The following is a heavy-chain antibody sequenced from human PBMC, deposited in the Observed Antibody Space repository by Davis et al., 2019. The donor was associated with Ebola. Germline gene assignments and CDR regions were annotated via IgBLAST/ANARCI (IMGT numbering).Heavy chain of an antibody. Sequence: GESLKISCAASGFTFSSYAMSWVRQAPGKGLEWVSAISGSGGSTYYADSVKGRFTISRDNSKNTLYLQMNSLRAEDTAVYYCAKGPTFWSGSHGFDTWGQGTLVTVSS. CDR1: GFTFSSYA. CDR3: AKGPTFWSGSHGFDT. CDR2: ISGSGGST. V-gene: IGHV3-23*01. D-gene: IGHD3-3*01. J-gene: IGHJ5*02.